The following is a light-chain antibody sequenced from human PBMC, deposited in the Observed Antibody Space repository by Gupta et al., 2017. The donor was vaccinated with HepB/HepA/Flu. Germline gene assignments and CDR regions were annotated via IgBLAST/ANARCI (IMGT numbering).Light chain of an antibody. J-gene: IGKJ4*01. CDR2: TAS. CDR3: QQYISYPHN. Sequence: DIQITQSPSTLSASVGDRVTITCRASQSLSIWLAWYQQKPGKAPKLLIYTASTLEIGVPSRFSGSGSGTEFTLTISNLQPDDFATYYCQQYISYPHNFGGGTKVEI. V-gene: IGKV1-5*03. CDR1: QSLSIW.